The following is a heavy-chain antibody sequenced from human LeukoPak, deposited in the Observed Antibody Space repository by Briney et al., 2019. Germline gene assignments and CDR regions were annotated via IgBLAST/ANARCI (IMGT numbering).Heavy chain of an antibody. CDR3: AKDRPRGYSYGAMDY. D-gene: IGHD5-18*01. CDR1: GFTFSSYA. Sequence: GGSLRLSCAASGFTFSSYAMSWVRQAPGKRLESVSAIIGSGGSTYYADSVKGRFTISRDNSKNTLYLQMNSLRAEDTAVYYCAKDRPRGYSYGAMDYWGQGTLVTVSS. J-gene: IGHJ4*02. V-gene: IGHV3-23*01. CDR2: IIGSGGST.